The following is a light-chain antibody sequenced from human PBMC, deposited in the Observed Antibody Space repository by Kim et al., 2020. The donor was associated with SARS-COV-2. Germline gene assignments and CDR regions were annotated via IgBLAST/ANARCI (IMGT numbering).Light chain of an antibody. J-gene: IGLJ3*02. CDR3: QVWDSSSDDWV. CDR1: NMGSKS. Sequence: APGKTAWITCGGNNMGSKSVHWYQQKPGQAPVLVIYYDSDRPSGIPERFSGSNSGNTATLTISRVEAGDEADYYCQVWDSSSDDWVFGGGTQLTVL. V-gene: IGLV3-21*04. CDR2: YDS.